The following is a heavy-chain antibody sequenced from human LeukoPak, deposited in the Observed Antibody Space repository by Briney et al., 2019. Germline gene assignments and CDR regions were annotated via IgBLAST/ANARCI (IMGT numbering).Heavy chain of an antibody. CDR1: GGSFSGSY. CDR2: IYHSGST. V-gene: IGHV4-38-2*01. CDR3: ARGTQQAFDI. D-gene: IGHD6-13*01. J-gene: IGHJ3*02. Sequence: PSETLSLTCAVYGGSFSGSYWGCIRQPPGKGLEWIGSIYHSGSTYYNPSLKSRVTISVDTSKNQFSLKLTSVTAADTAVYYCARGTQQAFDIWGQGTMVTVSS.